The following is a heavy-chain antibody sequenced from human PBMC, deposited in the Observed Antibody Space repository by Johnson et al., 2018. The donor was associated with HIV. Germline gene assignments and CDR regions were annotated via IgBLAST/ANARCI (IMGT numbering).Heavy chain of an antibody. J-gene: IGHJ3*02. CDR3: ARDKYPPTAAAGTDAFDI. Sequence: QMLLVESGGGVVQPGRSLRLSCAASGFTFSSYAMHWVRQAPGKGLEWVAVMSYDGSNKYYADSVKGRFTISRDNSKNTLYLQMNSLRAEDTAVYYCARDKYPPTAAAGTDAFDIWGQGTMVTVSS. CDR2: MSYDGSNK. V-gene: IGHV3-30*04. CDR1: GFTFSSYA. D-gene: IGHD6-13*01.